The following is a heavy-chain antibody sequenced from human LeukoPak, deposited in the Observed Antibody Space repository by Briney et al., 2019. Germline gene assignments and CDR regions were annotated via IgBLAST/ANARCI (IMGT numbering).Heavy chain of an antibody. CDR2: IYYSGST. CDR1: GGSISSGGYY. Sequence: PSETLSLTCTVSGGSISSGGYYWSWIRQHPGKGLEWIGYIYYSGSTYYNPSLKSRVTISVDTSKNQFSLKLSSVTAADTAVYYCARDRIDQWLTFDIRGQGTMVTVSS. J-gene: IGHJ3*02. CDR3: ARDRIDQWLTFDI. V-gene: IGHV4-31*03. D-gene: IGHD3-22*01.